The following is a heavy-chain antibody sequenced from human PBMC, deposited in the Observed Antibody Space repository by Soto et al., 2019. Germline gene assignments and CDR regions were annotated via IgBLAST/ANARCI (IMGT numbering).Heavy chain of an antibody. CDR3: AREPEDGVPGDY. CDR1: GYAFTSHT. D-gene: IGHD3-3*01. Sequence: QVQLVQSGAEVTEPGASVRVSCKASGYAFTSHTIHWARQAPGQGLEWMGWIVISNGSPRYAPQFQGRVTFGRDTSATTAYMELSSLTSEVTEVYYCAREPEDGVPGDYWGQGTPVVVSS. V-gene: IGHV1-3*04. CDR2: IVISNGSP. J-gene: IGHJ4*02.